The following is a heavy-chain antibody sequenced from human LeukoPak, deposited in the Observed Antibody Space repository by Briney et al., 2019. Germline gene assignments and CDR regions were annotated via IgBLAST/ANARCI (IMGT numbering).Heavy chain of an antibody. V-gene: IGHV4-39*01. CDR3: ARSYYYDYRQIDY. J-gene: IGHJ4*02. D-gene: IGHD3-22*01. CDR2: IYYRGNT. CDR1: VDSISTSSYY. Sequence: PSETLSLTCTVSVDSISTSSYYSGWIRQPLGKGLEWLGSIYYRGNTYYNPSLKSRVTISVNTSKNQFSLNLYSVTAADTAVFYCARSYYYDYRQIDYWGQGTLVTVSS.